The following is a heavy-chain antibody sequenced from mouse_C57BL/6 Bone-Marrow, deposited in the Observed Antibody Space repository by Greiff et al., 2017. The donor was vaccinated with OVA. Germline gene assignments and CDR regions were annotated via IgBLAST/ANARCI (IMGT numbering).Heavy chain of an antibody. CDR2: IDPSDSYT. CDR1: GYTFTSYW. V-gene: IGHV1-69*01. D-gene: IGHD2-1*01. J-gene: IGHJ3*01. CDR3: ARGRVYGNYVWFAY. Sequence: QVQLQQPGAELVMPGASVKLSCKASGYTFTSYWMHWVKQRPGQGLEWIGEIDPSDSYTNYNQKFKGKSTLTVDKSSSTAYMQLSSLTSEDSAVYYCARGRVYGNYVWFAYWGQGTLVTVSA.